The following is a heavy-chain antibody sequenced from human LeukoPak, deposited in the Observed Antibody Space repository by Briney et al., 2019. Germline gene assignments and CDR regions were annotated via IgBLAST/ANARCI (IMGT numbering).Heavy chain of an antibody. Sequence: GGSLTLSCAASGFTFSNYAMSWVRQPPGKGLQWVSSLSGSVGYTYYADSVKGRFTISSDNSKNTLYLQMNSLRAEYTAVYYCAKDGYGTYTSHEIWGQGTVVTVSS. V-gene: IGHV3-23*01. CDR2: LSGSVGYT. CDR1: GFTFSNYA. CDR3: AKDGYGTYTSHEI. J-gene: IGHJ4*02. D-gene: IGHD6-13*01.